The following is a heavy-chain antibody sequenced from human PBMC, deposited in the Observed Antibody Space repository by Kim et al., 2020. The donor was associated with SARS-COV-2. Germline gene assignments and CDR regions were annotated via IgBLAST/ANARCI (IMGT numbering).Heavy chain of an antibody. D-gene: IGHD1-20*01. J-gene: IGHJ4*02. CDR1: GFTFSSYS. CDR2: ISSSSSTI. CDR3: ARDEYNWNDVGVDY. V-gene: IGHV3-48*04. Sequence: GGSLRLSCAASGFTFSSYSMNWVRQAPGKGLEWVSYISSSSSTIYYADSVKGRFTISRDNAKNSLYLQMNSLRAEDTAVYYCARDEYNWNDVGVDYWGQGTLVTVSS.